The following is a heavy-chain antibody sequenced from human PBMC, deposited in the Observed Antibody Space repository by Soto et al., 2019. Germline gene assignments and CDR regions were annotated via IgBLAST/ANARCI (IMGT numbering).Heavy chain of an antibody. V-gene: IGHV4-30-4*01. D-gene: IGHD3-22*01. Sequence: PSETLSLTCTVSVGSISSGDYYWIWIRHPPGKGLEWIGYIYYSGSTYYNPSLKSRVTISVDTSKNQFSLKLSSVTAADTAVYYCARAIDSSGYYLRYYFDYWGQGTLVTVSS. CDR1: VGSISSGDYY. CDR2: IYYSGST. J-gene: IGHJ4*02. CDR3: ARAIDSSGYYLRYYFDY.